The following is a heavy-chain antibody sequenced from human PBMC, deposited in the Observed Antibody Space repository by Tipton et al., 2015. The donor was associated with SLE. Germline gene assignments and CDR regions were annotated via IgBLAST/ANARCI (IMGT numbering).Heavy chain of an antibody. CDR1: GYTFTSYG. CDR3: ARVSTMAAHLDF. V-gene: IGHV1-69*18. Sequence: QLVQSGAEVKKPGASVKVSCKASGYTFTSYGISWVRQAPGQGLEWMGRIIPMFGTTNYAQKFQGRVTITADESTSTAYMELSSLRSEDTAVYYCARVSTMAAHLDFWGRGTLVTVSS. J-gene: IGHJ4*02. D-gene: IGHD6-6*01. CDR2: IIPMFGTT.